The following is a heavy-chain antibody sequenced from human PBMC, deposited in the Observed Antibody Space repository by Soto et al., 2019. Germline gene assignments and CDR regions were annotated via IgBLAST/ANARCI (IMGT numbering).Heavy chain of an antibody. V-gene: IGHV3-48*02. J-gene: IGHJ6*02. CDR2: ISSSSSTI. CDR1: GFTFSSYS. CDR3: ARDLGPYYYDSSGYYTYYYYGMDV. D-gene: IGHD3-22*01. Sequence: GGSLRLSCAASGFTFSSYSMNWARQAPGKGLEWVSYISSSSSTIYYADSVKGRFTISRDNAKNSLYLQMNSLRDEDTAVYYCARDLGPYYYDSSGYYTYYYYGMDVWGQGTTVTVSS.